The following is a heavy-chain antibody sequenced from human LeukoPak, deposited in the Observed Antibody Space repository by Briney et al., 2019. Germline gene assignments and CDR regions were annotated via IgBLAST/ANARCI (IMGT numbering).Heavy chain of an antibody. CDR1: GFTFSSNY. V-gene: IGHV3-53*01. D-gene: IGHD3-9*01. CDR2: IYSGGST. J-gene: IGHJ3*02. Sequence: GGSLRLSCAASGFTFSSNYMSWVRQAPGKGLEWVSVIYSGGSTYYADSVKGRFTFSRDSSKNTLYLQMNSLRAEDTAVYYCARAQYFDWLLSGAFDIWGQGTMVTVSS. CDR3: ARAQYFDWLLSGAFDI.